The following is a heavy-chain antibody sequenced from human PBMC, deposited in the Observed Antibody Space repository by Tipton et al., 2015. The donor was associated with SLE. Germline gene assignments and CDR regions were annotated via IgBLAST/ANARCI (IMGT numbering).Heavy chain of an antibody. CDR1: GYSIGSGYY. V-gene: IGHV4-38-2*02. J-gene: IGHJ3*02. D-gene: IGHD6-13*01. CDR3: ARDRIAAALRAFDI. CDR2: IYYSGST. Sequence: TLSLTCTVSGYSIGSGYYWGWIRQPPGKGLEWIGSIYYSGSTNYNPSLKSRVIISVDTSKNQFSLKLSSVTAAATAVYYCARDRIAAALRAFDIWGQGTLVSVSS.